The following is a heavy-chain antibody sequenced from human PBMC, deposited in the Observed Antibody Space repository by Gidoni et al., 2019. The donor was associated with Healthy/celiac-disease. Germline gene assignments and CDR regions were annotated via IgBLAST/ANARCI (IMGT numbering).Heavy chain of an antibody. CDR3: AYDYGDYGSRAFDY. V-gene: IGHV2-5*01. CDR1: GFSCSTSGVG. J-gene: IGHJ4*02. D-gene: IGHD4-17*01. Sequence: QITLKESGPTLVKPIQTLTLTCTFPGFSCSTSGVGVGWILQPPDRALEWLALIYWNDNKRYSPSLKSRLTISKDTSKNQVVLTMTNMDPVDTATYYCAYDYGDYGSRAFDYWGQGTLVTVSS. CDR2: IYWNDNK.